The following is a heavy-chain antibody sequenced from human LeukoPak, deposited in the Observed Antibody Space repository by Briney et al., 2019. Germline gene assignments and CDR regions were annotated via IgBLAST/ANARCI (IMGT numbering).Heavy chain of an antibody. V-gene: IGHV4-34*01. CDR2: INHSGST. Sequence: SETPSLTCAVYGGSFSGYYWSWIRQPPGKGLEWIGEINHSGSTNYNPFLKSRVTISVDTSKNQFSLKLSSVTAADTAVYYCARDQWLVPYGMDVWGQGTTVTVSS. CDR1: GGSFSGYY. J-gene: IGHJ6*02. CDR3: ARDQWLVPYGMDV. D-gene: IGHD6-19*01.